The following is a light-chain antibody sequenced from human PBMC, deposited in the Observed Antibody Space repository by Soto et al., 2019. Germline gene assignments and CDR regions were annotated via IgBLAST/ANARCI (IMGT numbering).Light chain of an antibody. CDR3: QQVDSYPRT. Sequence: IQFTQSPSSLSSSVLERFTVTCRASQGIGTYLVWYQQKSGKAPTVLIYASSTLQTGVPSRFSGSGSGTDFSLTISSLHPEDVATYYCQQVDSYPRTFGQGTKVDIK. V-gene: IGKV1-9*01. CDR2: ASS. J-gene: IGKJ1*01. CDR1: QGIGTY.